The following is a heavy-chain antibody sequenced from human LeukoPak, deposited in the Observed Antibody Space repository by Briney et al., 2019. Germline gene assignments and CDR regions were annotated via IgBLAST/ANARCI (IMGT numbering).Heavy chain of an antibody. CDR1: GFTFSSYS. CDR3: ARDRRVYSSSTYDY. Sequence: GGSLRLSCAASGFTFSSYSMNWVRQAPGKGLEWVSSISSSSSYIYYADSVKGRFTISRDNAKNSLYLQMNSPRAEDTAVYYCARDRRVYSSSTYDYWGQGTLVTVSS. D-gene: IGHD6-13*01. V-gene: IGHV3-21*01. J-gene: IGHJ4*02. CDR2: ISSSSSYI.